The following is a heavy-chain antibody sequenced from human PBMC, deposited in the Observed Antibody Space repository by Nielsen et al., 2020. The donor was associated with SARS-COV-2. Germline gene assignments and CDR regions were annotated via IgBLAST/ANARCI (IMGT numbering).Heavy chain of an antibody. D-gene: IGHD3-22*01. V-gene: IGHV4-34*01. CDR1: GGSFSGYY. CDR2: INHSGST. CDR3: ARGSSPKVCYDSSGCIYGMDV. J-gene: IGHJ6*02. Sequence: SETLSLTCAVYGGSFSGYYWSWIRQPPGKGLEWIGEINHSGSTNYNPSLKSRVTISVDTSKNQFSLKLSSVTAADTAVYYCARGSSPKVCYDSSGCIYGMDVWGQGTTVTVSS.